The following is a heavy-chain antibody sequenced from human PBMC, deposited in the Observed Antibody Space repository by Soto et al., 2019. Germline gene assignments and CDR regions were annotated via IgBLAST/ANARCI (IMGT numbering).Heavy chain of an antibody. CDR3: ARERSDHYYYGMDV. CDR1: GYTFTIYG. Sequence: ASVKVSCKASGYTFTIYGIVWVRQAPGQGLEWMGWISAYNGNTNYAQKLQGRVTMTTDTSTSTAYMELRSLRSDDTAVYYCARERSDHYYYGMDVWGQGTTVTVSS. J-gene: IGHJ6*02. D-gene: IGHD1-26*01. V-gene: IGHV1-18*01. CDR2: ISAYNGNT.